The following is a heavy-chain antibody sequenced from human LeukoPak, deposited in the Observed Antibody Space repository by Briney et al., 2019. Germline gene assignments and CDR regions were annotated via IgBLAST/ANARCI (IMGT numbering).Heavy chain of an antibody. Sequence: PGGSLRLSCAASGFTFSGHWMHWVRQAPGKGLVGVSPINSDGSITSYADSVKGRFTISRDNAKNTLFLQMNSLRAEDTAVYYCARGMTVAGRSAFDIWGQGTMVTVSS. V-gene: IGHV3-74*01. CDR2: INSDGSIT. CDR1: GFTFSGHW. J-gene: IGHJ3*02. CDR3: ARGMTVAGRSAFDI. D-gene: IGHD6-19*01.